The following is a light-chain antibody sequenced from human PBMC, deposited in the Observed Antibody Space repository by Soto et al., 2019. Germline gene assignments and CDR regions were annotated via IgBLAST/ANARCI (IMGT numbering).Light chain of an antibody. V-gene: IGKV3-15*01. Sequence: EIVMTQSPATLSVSPGETATLSCRASQSVSSNLAWYQQTPGQAPRLLIYGASSRATGIPARFSGSGSGTEFSLTTISLQSEDFAVYYCQHYNNWPLYTFGQGTKLEIK. CDR3: QHYNNWPLYT. CDR2: GAS. J-gene: IGKJ2*01. CDR1: QSVSSN.